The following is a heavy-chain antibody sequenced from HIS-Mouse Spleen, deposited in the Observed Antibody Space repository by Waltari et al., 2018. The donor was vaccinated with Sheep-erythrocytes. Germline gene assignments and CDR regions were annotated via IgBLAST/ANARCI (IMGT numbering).Heavy chain of an antibody. D-gene: IGHD5-18*01. J-gene: IGHJ4*02. CDR3: AREVGSYGHPYYFDY. CDR2: IYSGGST. Sequence: EVQLVESGGGLIQPGGSLRLSCAASGFTVSSNYMSWVRQAPGKGLEWVSVIYSGGSTYYADSVKGRFTISRANSKNTLYLQMNSLRAEDTAVYYCAREVGSYGHPYYFDYWGQGTLVTVSS. V-gene: IGHV3-53*01. CDR1: GFTVSSNY.